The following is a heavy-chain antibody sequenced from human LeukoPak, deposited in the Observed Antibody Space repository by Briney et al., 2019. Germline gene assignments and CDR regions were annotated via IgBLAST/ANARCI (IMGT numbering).Heavy chain of an antibody. Sequence: SGGSLRLSCAASVFTFSSYAISWVRQAPGKGLEWVSAICGSGGSTYYADSVKGRFTISRDNSKNTLYLQMNSLRAEDTAVYYCAKGGSTTGKGGRITMIVVAPYYFDYWGQGTLVTVSS. CDR2: ICGSGGST. J-gene: IGHJ4*02. D-gene: IGHD3-22*01. CDR3: AKGGSTTGKGGRITMIVVAPYYFDY. V-gene: IGHV3-23*01. CDR1: VFTFSSYA.